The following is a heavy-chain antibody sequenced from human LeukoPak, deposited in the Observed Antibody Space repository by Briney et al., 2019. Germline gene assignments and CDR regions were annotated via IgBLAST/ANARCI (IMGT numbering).Heavy chain of an antibody. Sequence: SETLSLTCAVSGGSISNSNWWSWVRQPPGKGLEWIGEIYHSGSTNYNPSLKSRVTISVDKSKNQFSLKLSSVTAADTAVYYCARFISSGLYYFDYWGQGTLVTVSS. D-gene: IGHD6-19*01. V-gene: IGHV4-4*02. CDR1: GGSISNSNW. CDR3: ARFISSGLYYFDY. J-gene: IGHJ4*02. CDR2: IYHSGST.